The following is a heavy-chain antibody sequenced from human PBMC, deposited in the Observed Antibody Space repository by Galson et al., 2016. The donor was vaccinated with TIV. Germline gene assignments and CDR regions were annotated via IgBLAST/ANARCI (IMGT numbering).Heavy chain of an antibody. CDR2: IYYSGTT. Sequence: LSLTCTVSGVSISTGDYYWMWIRQPPGKGLEWVGSIYYSGTTYYNPSLLSRVIVSVDTSKNQFSLKLSSVTAADTAVFYCARARRVARVGVAAPGTAIDNWGRGTLVTVSS. V-gene: IGHV4-30-4*01. CDR1: GVSISTGDYY. CDR3: ARARRVARVGVAAPGTAIDN. D-gene: IGHD2-15*01. J-gene: IGHJ4*02.